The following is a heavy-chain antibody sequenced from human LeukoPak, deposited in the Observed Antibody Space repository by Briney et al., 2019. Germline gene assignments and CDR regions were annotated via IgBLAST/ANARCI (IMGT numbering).Heavy chain of an antibody. CDR1: GFAFNNDA. Sequence: GGSLRLSCAASGFAFNNDAMTWVRQPPGKGLEWVSTIVGDSTIEHYADSVKGRFTISSDNSKTMLFLHMNSLRAEDTAIYYCARQPYFYYYLDVWGKGTTVTVTS. D-gene: IGHD5-18*01. CDR3: ARQPYFYYYLDV. CDR2: IVGDSTIE. J-gene: IGHJ6*03. V-gene: IGHV3-23*01.